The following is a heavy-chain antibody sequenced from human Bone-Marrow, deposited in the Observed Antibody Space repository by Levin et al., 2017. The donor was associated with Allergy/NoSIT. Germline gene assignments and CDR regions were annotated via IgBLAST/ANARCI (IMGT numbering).Heavy chain of an antibody. J-gene: IGHJ6*02. CDR2: TYYRSKWYN. CDR3: ARDRVVRGVISKRPYGMDV. Sequence: PSETLSLTCAISGDSVSSNSAAWNWIRQSPSRGLEWLGRTYYRSKWYNDYAVSVKSRITINPDTSKNQFSLQLNSVTPEDTAVYYCARDRVVRGVISKRPYGMDVWGQGTTVTVSS. V-gene: IGHV6-1*01. CDR1: GDSVSSNSAA. D-gene: IGHD3-10*01.